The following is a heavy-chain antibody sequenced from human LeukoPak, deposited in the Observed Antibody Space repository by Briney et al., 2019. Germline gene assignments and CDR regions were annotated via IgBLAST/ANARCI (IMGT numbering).Heavy chain of an antibody. J-gene: IGHJ4*02. D-gene: IGHD6-25*01. CDR3: AKDPRVEAAAPDY. CDR2: ISYDGNNK. CDR1: GFTFSGYD. Sequence: GGSLRLSCAASGFTFSGYDMHWVRQAPGKGLEWVAVISYDGNNKYYVDSVKGRFTISRDNSKNTMSLQMNSLRVEDTAVYYCAKDPRVEAAAPDYWGQGTLVTVSS. V-gene: IGHV3-30*19.